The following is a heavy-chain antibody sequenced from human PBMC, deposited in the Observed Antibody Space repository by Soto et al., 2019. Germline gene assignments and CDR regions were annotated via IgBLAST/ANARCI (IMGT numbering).Heavy chain of an antibody. Sequence: SLRLSCAASGFTFSSYAMHWVRQAPGKGLEWVAVISYDGSNKYYADSVKGRFTISRDNSKNTLYLQMNSLRAEDTAVYYCARPNPQTTVGDAFDIWGQGTMVT. CDR2: ISYDGSNK. CDR3: ARPNPQTTVGDAFDI. V-gene: IGHV3-30-3*01. CDR1: GFTFSSYA. D-gene: IGHD4-17*01. J-gene: IGHJ3*02.